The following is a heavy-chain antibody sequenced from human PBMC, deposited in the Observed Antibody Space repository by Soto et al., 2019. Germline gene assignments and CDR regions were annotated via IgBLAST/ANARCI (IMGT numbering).Heavy chain of an antibody. Sequence: GGSLRLSCAASGFTFSSYWMSWVRQAPGKGLEWVANIKQDGNDKYYVDSVKGRFTISRDNAKNSLYLQMNSLGAEDTAVYYCVPHTSAAAYWGQGTLVTVSS. V-gene: IGHV3-7*01. CDR3: VPHTSAAAY. D-gene: IGHD6-13*01. CDR1: GFTFSSYW. CDR2: IKQDGNDK. J-gene: IGHJ4*02.